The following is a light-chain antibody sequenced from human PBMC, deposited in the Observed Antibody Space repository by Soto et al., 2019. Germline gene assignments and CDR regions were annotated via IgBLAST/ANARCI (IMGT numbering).Light chain of an antibody. CDR1: SSDVGGYNY. CDR2: EVS. CDR3: TSYAGSNNHV. Sequence: QSALTQPPSASGSPGQSVTISCTGTSSDVGGYNYVSWYQQHPGKAPKLMIYEVSNRPSGVPDRFSGSKSANTASLTVSGLQAYYEADYYCTSYAGSNNHVFATGTMLTVL. J-gene: IGLJ1*01. V-gene: IGLV2-8*01.